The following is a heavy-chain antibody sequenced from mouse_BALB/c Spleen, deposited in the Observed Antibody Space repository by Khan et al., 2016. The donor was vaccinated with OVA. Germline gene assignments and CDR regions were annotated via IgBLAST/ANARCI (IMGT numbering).Heavy chain of an antibody. V-gene: IGHV3-8*02. CDR3: ARSTYRYAFAY. D-gene: IGHD2-14*01. CDR1: GDSITSGY. CDR2: MIYTGYT. Sequence: EVQLQESGPSLVKPSQTLSLTCSVTGDSITSGYWSWIRKFPGNKLEYMGYMIYTGYTDYNPSLKSRIAITRHTSTNQYYLPLNSLTAEDTATYYCARSTYRYAFAYWGQGTLVTVSA. J-gene: IGHJ3*01.